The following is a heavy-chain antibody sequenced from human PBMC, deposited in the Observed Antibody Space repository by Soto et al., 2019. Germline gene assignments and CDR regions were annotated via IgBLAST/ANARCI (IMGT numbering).Heavy chain of an antibody. CDR3: ARPTVAREPVY. CDR1: GYSFTAYS. J-gene: IGHJ4*02. CDR2: VNTNNGDT. D-gene: IGHD6-6*01. V-gene: IGHV1-2*02. Sequence: ASVKVSCKASGYSFTAYSLYWVRQAPGQGLEWMGWVNTNNGDTSYSQNIQDRVTMTRDTAISTAYMELTGLTSDDTAVYYCARPTVAREPVYWGQGTLVTVSS.